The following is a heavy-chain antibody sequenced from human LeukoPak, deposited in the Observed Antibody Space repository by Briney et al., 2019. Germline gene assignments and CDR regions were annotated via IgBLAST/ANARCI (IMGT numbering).Heavy chain of an antibody. V-gene: IGHV4-39*01. Sequence: SETLSLTCTVSGGSISSSSYYWGWIRQPPGKGLEWIGSIYYSGSTYYNPSLKSRVTISVDTSKNQFSLKLSSVTAADTAVYYCARREQWLVSDAFDIWGQGTMVTVSS. J-gene: IGHJ3*02. CDR1: GGSISSSSYY. CDR2: IYYSGST. D-gene: IGHD6-19*01. CDR3: ARREQWLVSDAFDI.